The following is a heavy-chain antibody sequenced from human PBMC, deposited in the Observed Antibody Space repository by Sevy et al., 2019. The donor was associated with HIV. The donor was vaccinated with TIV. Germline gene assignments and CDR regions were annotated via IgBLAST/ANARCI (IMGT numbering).Heavy chain of an antibody. CDR2: ISYDGSNK. CDR3: ARDLGSGSFSFDI. J-gene: IGHJ3*02. D-gene: IGHD3-10*01. Sequence: GGSLRLSCAASGFTFSSYAMHWVRQAPGKGLEWVAIISYDGSNKYYAESVKGRFTISRDNSKNTLYLQMNSLRAEDTALYYCARDLGSGSFSFDIWGQGTMVTVSS. V-gene: IGHV3-30*04. CDR1: GFTFSSYA.